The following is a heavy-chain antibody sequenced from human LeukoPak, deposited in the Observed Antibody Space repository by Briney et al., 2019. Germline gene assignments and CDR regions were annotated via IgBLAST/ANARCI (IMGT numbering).Heavy chain of an antibody. J-gene: IGHJ4*02. CDR3: AGSIVVVPALFDY. D-gene: IGHD2-2*01. Sequence: SETLSLTCTVSGGSISSYYWSWIRQPAGKGLEWIGRIYTSGSTNYNPSLKSRVTIPVDTSKNQFSLKLSSVTAADTAVYYCAGSIVVVPALFDYWGQGTLVTVSS. V-gene: IGHV4-4*07. CDR2: IYTSGST. CDR1: GGSISSYY.